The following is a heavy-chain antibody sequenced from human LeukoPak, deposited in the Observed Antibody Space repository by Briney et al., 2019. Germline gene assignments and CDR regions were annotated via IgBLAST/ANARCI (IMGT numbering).Heavy chain of an antibody. CDR2: ISGSGGST. V-gene: IGHV3-23*01. J-gene: IGHJ4*02. D-gene: IGHD3-3*01. CDR1: GFTFSSYA. Sequence: PGGSLRLSCAASGFTFSSYAMSWVRQAPGKGLEWVSAISGSGGSTYYADSVKGRFTISRDNSKNTLYLQMNSLRAEDTAVYYCARSPVLRFLEWLFYFDYWGQGTLVTVSS. CDR3: ARSPVLRFLEWLFYFDY.